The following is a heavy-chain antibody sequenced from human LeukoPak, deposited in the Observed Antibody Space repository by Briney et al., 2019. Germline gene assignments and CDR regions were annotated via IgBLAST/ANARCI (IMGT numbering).Heavy chain of an antibody. V-gene: IGHV1-46*01. CDR1: GYSFTSYY. Sequence: ASVKVSCKASGYSFTSYYIHWVRLAPGQGLEWMGVINPSGGSTRYAQKFQDRVTMTRDMSTSTVYMELSSLRSEDTAVYYCARDLGYSSSRKVSAFDIWGQGTMVTVSS. CDR3: ARDLGYSSSRKVSAFDI. D-gene: IGHD6-13*01. J-gene: IGHJ3*02. CDR2: INPSGGST.